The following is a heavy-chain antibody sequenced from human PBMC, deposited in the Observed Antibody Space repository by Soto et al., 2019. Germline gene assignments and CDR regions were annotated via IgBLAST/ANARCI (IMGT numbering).Heavy chain of an antibody. D-gene: IGHD6-19*01. V-gene: IGHV3-30*18. CDR1: GFTFSSYG. J-gene: IGHJ6*02. CDR2: ISYDGSNK. CDR3: AKDQRSGFSYYYYGMDV. Sequence: GGSLRLSCAASGFTFSSYGMHWVRQAPGKGLEWVAVISYDGSNKYYADSVKGRFTISRDNSKNTLYLQMNSLRAEDTAVYYCAKDQRSGFSYYYYGMDVWGQGTTVTVSS.